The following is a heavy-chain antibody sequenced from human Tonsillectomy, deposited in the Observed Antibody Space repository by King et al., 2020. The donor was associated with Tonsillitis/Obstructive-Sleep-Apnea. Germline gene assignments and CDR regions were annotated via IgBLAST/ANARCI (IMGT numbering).Heavy chain of an antibody. CDR2: ISGSGANT. Sequence: VQLVESGGGLVQPGGSLRLSCAASGFTFSNYAMSWVRQAPGKGLEWVSAISGSGANTYYADSVKGRFTISRDDSKNTLFLQMNSLRAEDTAVYYCAKDLSGTYFQLDLFDYWGQGTLVTVSS. CDR3: AKDLSGTYFQLDLFDY. V-gene: IGHV3-23*04. J-gene: IGHJ4*02. D-gene: IGHD1-26*01. CDR1: GFTFSNYA.